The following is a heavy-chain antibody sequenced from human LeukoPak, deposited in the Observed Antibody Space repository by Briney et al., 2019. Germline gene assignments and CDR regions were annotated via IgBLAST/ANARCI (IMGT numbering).Heavy chain of an antibody. J-gene: IGHJ4*02. CDR1: GFTFSSYG. V-gene: IGHV3-33*01. CDR2: IWYDGSNK. D-gene: IGHD1-26*01. CDR3: ARELVGATLLFDY. Sequence: GGSLRLSCAASGFTFSSYGMHWVRQAPGKGLEWVAVIWYDGSNKYYADSVKGRLTISRDNSKNTLYLQMNSLRAEDTAVYYCARELVGATLLFDYWGQGTLVTVSS.